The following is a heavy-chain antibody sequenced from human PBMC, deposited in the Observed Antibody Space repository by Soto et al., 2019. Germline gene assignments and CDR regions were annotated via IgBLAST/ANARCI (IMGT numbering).Heavy chain of an antibody. CDR1: GFTFSDYW. D-gene: IGHD6-19*01. J-gene: IGHJ4*02. Sequence: EVQLVESGGDLVQPGGSLRLSCAASGFTFSDYWMHWVRQVPGKGLVWVSRINNGGTGTSYADFVKGRFIISRDDAKNTLYLQMTSLSADDTAIYYCATLQLARPDYWGQGTLVTVSS. CDR2: INNGGTGT. V-gene: IGHV3-74*01. CDR3: ATLQLARPDY.